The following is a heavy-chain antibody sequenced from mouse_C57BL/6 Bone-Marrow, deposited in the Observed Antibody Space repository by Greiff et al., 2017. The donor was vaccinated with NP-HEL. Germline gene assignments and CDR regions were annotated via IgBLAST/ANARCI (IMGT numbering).Heavy chain of an antibody. J-gene: IGHJ1*03. CDR1: GFTFSDFY. CDR2: SRNKANDYTT. D-gene: IGHD1-1*01. CDR3: ARDPYYGSSYWYFDV. V-gene: IGHV7-1*01. Sequence: EVKLVESGGGLVQSGRSLRLSCATSGFTFSDFYMEWVRRAPGKGLEWIAASRNKANDYTTEYSASVKGRFIVSRDTSQSILYLQMNALRAEDTAIYYCARDPYYGSSYWYFDVWGTGTTVTVSS.